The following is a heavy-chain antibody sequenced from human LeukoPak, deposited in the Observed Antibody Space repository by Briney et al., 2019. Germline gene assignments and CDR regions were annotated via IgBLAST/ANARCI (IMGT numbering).Heavy chain of an antibody. CDR2: ISSSSSYV. Sequence: PGGPLRLSCAASGFTFSHYGMSWVRQAPGKGLEWVSSISSSSSYVYYADSVKGRFTISRDNAKNSLYLQMNRLRAEDTAVYYCARDHDYGDFDYWGQGTLVTVSS. CDR1: GFTFSHYG. D-gene: IGHD4-17*01. CDR3: ARDHDYGDFDY. V-gene: IGHV3-21*01. J-gene: IGHJ4*02.